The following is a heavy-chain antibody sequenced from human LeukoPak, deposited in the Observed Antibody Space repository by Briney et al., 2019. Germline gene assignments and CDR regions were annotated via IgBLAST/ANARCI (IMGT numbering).Heavy chain of an antibody. V-gene: IGHV1-46*01. CDR1: GGTFSSYA. CDR2: INPSGGST. CDR3: ARGYYYDSSGYTNPYPFDY. D-gene: IGHD3-22*01. Sequence: ASVKVSCKASGGTFSSYAISWVRQAPGQGLEWMGIINPSGGSTSYAQKFQGRVTMTRDTSTSTVYMELSSLRSEDTAVYYCARGYYYDSSGYTNPYPFDYWGQGTLVTVSS. J-gene: IGHJ4*02.